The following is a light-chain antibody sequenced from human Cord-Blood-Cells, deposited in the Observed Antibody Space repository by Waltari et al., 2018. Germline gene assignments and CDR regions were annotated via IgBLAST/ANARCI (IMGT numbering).Light chain of an antibody. V-gene: IGKV1-9*01. Sequence: DIQLTQSPSFLSASVGDRVTITCRASQGISSYLAWYQQKPGKAPKLLIYAASTLQSGVPSRFSGSGSVTEFTLTISILQPEDFATYYCQQLNSYSFGQGTRLEIK. CDR3: QQLNSYS. CDR1: QGISSY. J-gene: IGKJ5*01. CDR2: AAS.